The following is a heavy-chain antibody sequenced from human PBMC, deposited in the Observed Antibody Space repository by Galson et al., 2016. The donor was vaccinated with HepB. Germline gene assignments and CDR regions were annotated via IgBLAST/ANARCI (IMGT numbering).Heavy chain of an antibody. D-gene: IGHD6-19*01. CDR1: GFTFNRYA. V-gene: IGHV3-21*01. Sequence: SLRLSCAASGFTFNRYAMNWVRQAPGKGLEWVAYISSSSSYIYYADSVKGRFTISRDNAKKSLYLQMHRLRAEDTAVYFCAREGAEMAVAGTAFDYWGQGTLVTVSS. J-gene: IGHJ4*02. CDR2: ISSSSSYI. CDR3: AREGAEMAVAGTAFDY.